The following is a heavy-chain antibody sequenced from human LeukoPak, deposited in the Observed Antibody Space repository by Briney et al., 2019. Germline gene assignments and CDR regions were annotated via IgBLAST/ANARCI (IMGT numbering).Heavy chain of an antibody. J-gene: IGHJ4*02. Sequence: GSLRLSCAASGFSFSSNGMHWVRQAPGKGLEWVAVIWYDGSNKYYADSVKGRFTISRDNSKNTLYLQMNSLRAEDTAVYYCARVSDYSNYFDYWGQGTLVTVSS. D-gene: IGHD4-11*01. CDR1: GFSFSSNG. V-gene: IGHV3-33*01. CDR2: IWYDGSNK. CDR3: ARVSDYSNYFDY.